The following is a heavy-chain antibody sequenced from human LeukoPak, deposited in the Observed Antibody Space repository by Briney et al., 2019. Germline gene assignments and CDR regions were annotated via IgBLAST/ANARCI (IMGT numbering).Heavy chain of an antibody. CDR1: GDSLTISSYY. J-gene: IGHJ4*02. D-gene: IGHD5-24*01. V-gene: IGHV4-31*03. CDR2: IPPTRSP. Sequence: SQTLSLTCTVSGDSLTISSYYWTWVRQHPGKGLEWIVYIPPTRSPAYIPSLKSRLTMSLDTSQNQFSLKLTSVTAADTAIYYCARGLDGFKTGHWGQGTLVTVSS. CDR3: ARGLDGFKTGH.